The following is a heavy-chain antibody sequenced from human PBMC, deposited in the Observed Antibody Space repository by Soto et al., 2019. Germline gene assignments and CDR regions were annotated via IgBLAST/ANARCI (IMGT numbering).Heavy chain of an antibody. CDR3: ARDQLLQYAFDI. D-gene: IGHD3-22*01. V-gene: IGHV4-31*03. CDR2: IYYSGST. CDR1: GASISSGGYY. Sequence: QVQLQESGPGLVEPSQTLSLTCTVSGASISSGGYYWSWIRQHPGKGLEWIGYIYYSGSTYYNPSLKSRVTISVDTSKNQFSLRLSSVTAADTAVYYCARDQLLQYAFDIWGQGTMVTVSS. J-gene: IGHJ3*02.